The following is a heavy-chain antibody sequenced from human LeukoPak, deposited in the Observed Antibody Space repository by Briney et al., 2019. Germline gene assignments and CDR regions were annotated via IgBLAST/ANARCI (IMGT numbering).Heavy chain of an antibody. D-gene: IGHD1-26*01. CDR1: GFTFSSYW. J-gene: IGHJ4*02. CDR3: ARDPIVGDTGGGDY. Sequence: GGSLRLSCAASGFTFSSYWMTWVCQAPGKGLEWVSNINGDGSTENYVHSVRGRFSIFRDNAKDALYLQMNSLRVDDTAIYYCARDPIVGDTGGGDYWGQGTLVTVSS. CDR2: INGDGSTE. V-gene: IGHV3-7*01.